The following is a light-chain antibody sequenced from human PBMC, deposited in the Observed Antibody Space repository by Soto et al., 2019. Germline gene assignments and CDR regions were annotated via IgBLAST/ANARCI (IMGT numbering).Light chain of an antibody. J-gene: IGKJ4*01. V-gene: IGKV3-15*01. CDR2: GAS. CDR1: QSVSNN. CDR3: QQHINWPLT. Sequence: EIVMTQSPATLSVSPGEKATLSCRASQSVSNNLAWFQQKPGQVPRLLIYGASNRATGVSARFSGSGSGTEFTLTISSLQSEDFAVYYCQQHINWPLTFGGGTKVDIK.